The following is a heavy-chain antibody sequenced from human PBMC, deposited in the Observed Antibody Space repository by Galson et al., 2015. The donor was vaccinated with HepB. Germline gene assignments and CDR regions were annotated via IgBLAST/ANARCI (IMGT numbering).Heavy chain of an antibody. Sequence: ETLSLTCTVSGGSVSSGSYYWSWIRQPPGKGLEWIGYIYYSGSTNYNPSLKSRVTISVDTSKNQFSLKLSSVTAADTAVYYCARGYDYGENWFDPWGQGTLFTVSS. J-gene: IGHJ5*02. CDR2: IYYSGST. D-gene: IGHD4-17*01. CDR1: GGSVSSGSYY. V-gene: IGHV4-61*01. CDR3: ARGYDYGENWFDP.